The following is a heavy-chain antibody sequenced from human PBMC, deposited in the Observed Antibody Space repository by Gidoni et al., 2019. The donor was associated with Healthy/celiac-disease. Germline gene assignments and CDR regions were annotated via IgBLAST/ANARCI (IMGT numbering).Heavy chain of an antibody. Sequence: FTISRDDSKNTLYLQMNSLKTEDTAVYYCIRYQLLFLGYYGMDVWGQGTTVIVSS. D-gene: IGHD2-2*01. CDR3: IRYQLLFLGYYGMDV. V-gene: IGHV3-15*01. J-gene: IGHJ6*02.